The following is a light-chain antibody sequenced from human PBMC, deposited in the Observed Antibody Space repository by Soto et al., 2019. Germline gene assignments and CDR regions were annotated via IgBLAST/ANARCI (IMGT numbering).Light chain of an antibody. CDR1: TSNIGSNY. CDR2: RHD. CDR3: ASWDDSLSGEV. V-gene: IGLV1-47*01. J-gene: IGLJ3*02. Sequence: QSVLTQPPSASGTPGRRVTISCSGSTSNIGSNYVYWYQQVPGTAPKLLIYRHDQRPSGVPDRFSGSRSGTSASLAISGLRSEDEADYYCASWDDSLSGEVFGGGTKLTVL.